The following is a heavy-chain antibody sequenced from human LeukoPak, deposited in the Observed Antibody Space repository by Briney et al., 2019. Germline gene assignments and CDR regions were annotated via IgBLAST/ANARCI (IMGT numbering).Heavy chain of an antibody. Sequence: GGSLRLSCAASGFTFSTYNMNWVRQAPGKGLEWVSSINNSSSYIYYADSVKGRFTISRDNARNSLYLQMNSLRAEDTAVYYCTSDGDMTTVTWFDPWGPGTLVTVSS. J-gene: IGHJ5*02. V-gene: IGHV3-21*06. CDR2: INNSSSYI. CDR3: TSDGDMTTVTWFDP. D-gene: IGHD4-11*01. CDR1: GFTFSTYN.